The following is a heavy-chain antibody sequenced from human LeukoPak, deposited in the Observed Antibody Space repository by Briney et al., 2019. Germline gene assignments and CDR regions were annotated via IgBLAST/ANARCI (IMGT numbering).Heavy chain of an antibody. V-gene: IGHV3-64*01. CDR2: ISSNGGST. CDR3: ARAGGSYDFWSGYYPY. Sequence: PGGPLRLSCTASGFTFSSYATHWVRQAPAKELAYVSAISSNGGSTYYATSVNCRFTISRDNSNNTLYLQMGSLRAEDMAVYYCARAGGSYDFWSGYYPYWGQGTLVTVSS. D-gene: IGHD3-3*01. J-gene: IGHJ4*02. CDR1: GFTFSSYA.